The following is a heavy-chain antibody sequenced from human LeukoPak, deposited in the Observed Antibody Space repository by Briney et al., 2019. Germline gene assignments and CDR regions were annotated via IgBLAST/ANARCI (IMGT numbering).Heavy chain of an antibody. CDR2: IYYSGST. D-gene: IGHD6-19*01. CDR1: GVSITNYH. Sequence: SETLSLTCTVSGVSITNYHWSWIRQPPGKGLEWIGYIYYSGSTNYNPSLKSRVTISVDTSKNQFSLKVNSVTAADTAMYYRARVVAGRRFDPWGQGTLVTVSS. J-gene: IGHJ5*02. V-gene: IGHV4-59*01. CDR3: ARVVAGRRFDP.